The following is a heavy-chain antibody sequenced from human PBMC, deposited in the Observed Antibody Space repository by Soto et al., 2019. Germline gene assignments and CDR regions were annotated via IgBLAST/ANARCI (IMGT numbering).Heavy chain of an antibody. Sequence: SVKVSCKASGVIFSNHAINWVRQAPGQGLEWMGGIVPIFRTANYAQKFRGRVSITADNSTSTAYMELSSLTSEDTAFYYCARSGSQAAAPSLYFYYFHLDVWGQGTTVTVSS. CDR3: ARSGSQAAAPSLYFYYFHLDV. D-gene: IGHD6-13*01. CDR1: GVIFSNHA. J-gene: IGHJ6*02. CDR2: IVPIFRTA. V-gene: IGHV1-69*06.